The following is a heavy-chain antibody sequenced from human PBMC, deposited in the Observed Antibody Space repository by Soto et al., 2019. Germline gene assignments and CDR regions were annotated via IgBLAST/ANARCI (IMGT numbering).Heavy chain of an antibody. CDR3: ARGGSNSNPYYYYYGMDV. CDR2: INHSGST. Sequence: SETLSLTCAGYGGSFSGYYWSWIRQPPGKGLEWIGEINHSGSTNYNPSLKSRVTISVDTSKNQFSLKLSSVTAADTAVYYCARGGSNSNPYYYYYGMDVWGQGTTVTVSS. V-gene: IGHV4-34*01. J-gene: IGHJ6*02. CDR1: GGSFSGYY. D-gene: IGHD4-4*01.